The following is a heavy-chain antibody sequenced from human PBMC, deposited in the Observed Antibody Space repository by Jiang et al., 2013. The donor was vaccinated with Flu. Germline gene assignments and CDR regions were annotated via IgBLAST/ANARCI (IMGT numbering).Heavy chain of an antibody. D-gene: IGHD3-3*01. J-gene: IGHJ4*02. CDR1: SSYA. Sequence: SSYAISWVRQAPGQGLEWMGRIIPILGIANYAQKFQGRVTITADKSTSTAYMELSSLRSEDTAVYYCARGFLEWLLLGGEFDYWGQGTLVTVSS. CDR2: IIPILGIA. CDR3: ARGFLEWLLLGGEFDY. V-gene: IGHV1-69*04.